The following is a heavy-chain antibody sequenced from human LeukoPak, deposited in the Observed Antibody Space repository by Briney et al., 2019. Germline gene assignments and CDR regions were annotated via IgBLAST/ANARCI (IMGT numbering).Heavy chain of an antibody. CDR1: GYTLTELS. Sequence: ASVKVSCKVSGYTLTELSMHWVRQAPGKGLEWMGGFDPEDGETIYAQKFQGRVTMTEDTSTDTAYMELSSLRSEDTAVYYCARIYNWNDGEGFDYWGQGTLVTVSS. J-gene: IGHJ4*02. V-gene: IGHV1-24*01. CDR3: ARIYNWNDGEGFDY. CDR2: FDPEDGET. D-gene: IGHD1-1*01.